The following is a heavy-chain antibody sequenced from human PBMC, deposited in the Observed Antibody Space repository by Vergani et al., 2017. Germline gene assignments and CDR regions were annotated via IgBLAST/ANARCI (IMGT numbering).Heavy chain of an antibody. CDR3: AIVPYYDSSGYSGGSDY. CDR2: VIPIFGTA. CDR1: VGPFSSYA. Sequence: QVQLVQSGAEVKRPGSSVKVSCKAYVGPFSSYAISWVRQAPGQGLEWMGGVIPIFGTANYAQKFQGRVTLTSDETTSTAYMELSSLRSEDTAVYYCAIVPYYDSSGYSGGSDYWGQGTLVTVSS. V-gene: IGHV1-69*01. J-gene: IGHJ4*02. D-gene: IGHD3-22*01.